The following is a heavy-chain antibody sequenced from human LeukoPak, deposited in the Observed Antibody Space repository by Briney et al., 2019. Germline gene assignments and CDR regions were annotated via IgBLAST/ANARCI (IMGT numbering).Heavy chain of an antibody. CDR2: TYYRSKWYN. CDR3: ARDREDSSGWYVGLYFDY. Sequence: SQTLSLTCAISGDSVSSNSAAWNWIRQSPSRGLEWLGRTYYRSKWYNDYAVSVKSRITTNPDTSKNQFSLQLNSVTPEDTAVYYCARDREDSSGWYVGLYFDYWGQGTLVTVSS. J-gene: IGHJ4*02. CDR1: GDSVSSNSAA. V-gene: IGHV6-1*01. D-gene: IGHD6-19*01.